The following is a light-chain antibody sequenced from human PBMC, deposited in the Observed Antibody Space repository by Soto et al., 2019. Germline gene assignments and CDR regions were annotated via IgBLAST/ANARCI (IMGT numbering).Light chain of an antibody. CDR3: IQHHNLWA. CDR2: KES. Sequence: MQITQSPSTLSSSVGDRVTISCLASQSISSWLAWYQQEPGKAPKVLIYKESVLDIGVPSRFRGSGSGTELNLTISSLQPEDFTAYSCIQHHNLWAFGQRTKVAIK. J-gene: IGKJ1*01. CDR1: QSISSW. V-gene: IGKV1-5*03.